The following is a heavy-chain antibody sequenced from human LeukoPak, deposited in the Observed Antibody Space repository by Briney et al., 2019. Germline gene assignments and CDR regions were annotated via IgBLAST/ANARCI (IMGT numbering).Heavy chain of an antibody. Sequence: GGSLRLSCAASGFTFSSYAMHWVRQAPGKGLEWVAVISYDGSNKYYADSVKGRFTISRDNSKNTLYLQMNSLRAEDTAVYYCARYYYDSSGYYYYWGQGTLVTVSS. J-gene: IGHJ4*02. CDR1: GFTFSSYA. V-gene: IGHV3-30-3*01. CDR3: ARYYYDSSGYYYY. CDR2: ISYDGSNK. D-gene: IGHD3-22*01.